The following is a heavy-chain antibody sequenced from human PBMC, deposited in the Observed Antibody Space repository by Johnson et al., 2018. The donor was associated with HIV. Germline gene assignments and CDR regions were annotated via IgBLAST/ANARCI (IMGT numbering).Heavy chain of an antibody. D-gene: IGHD6-19*01. CDR1: GFTFRSYA. J-gene: IGHJ3*02. V-gene: IGHV3-30*04. Sequence: QVQLVESGGGVVQPGRSLRLSCAASGFTFRSYAMHWVRQAPGKGLEWVAVISYDGSNKYYADSVKGRFTISRDNSKNSLYLQMNSLRAEDTAVYYCAREARSERSAVAVSDAFDIWGQGTMVTVSS. CDR2: ISYDGSNK. CDR3: AREARSERSAVAVSDAFDI.